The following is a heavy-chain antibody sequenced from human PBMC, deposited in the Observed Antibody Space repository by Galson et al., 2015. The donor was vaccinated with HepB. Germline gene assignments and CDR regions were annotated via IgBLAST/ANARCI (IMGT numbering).Heavy chain of an antibody. CDR1: GGTFSSYA. D-gene: IGHD3-9*01. Sequence: SVKVSCKASGGTFSSYAISWVRQAPGQGLEWMGGIIPIFGTANYAQKFQGRVTITADKSTSTAYMELSSLRSEDTAVYYCARRGGIHATYYDILTGYYPDRGDGMDVWGQGTTVTVSS. CDR2: IIPIFGTA. CDR3: ARRGGIHATYYDILTGYYPDRGDGMDV. J-gene: IGHJ6*02. V-gene: IGHV1-69*06.